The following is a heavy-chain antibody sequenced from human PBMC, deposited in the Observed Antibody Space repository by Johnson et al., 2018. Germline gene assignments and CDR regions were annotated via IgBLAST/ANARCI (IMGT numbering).Heavy chain of an antibody. CDR3: AKDTRGHSSSWYWSSLGEYFQH. D-gene: IGHD6-13*01. V-gene: IGHV3-30*18. CDR2: ISYDGSNK. CDR1: GFTFSSYG. Sequence: QVQLQESGGGVVQPGRSLRLSCAASGFTFSSYGMHWVRQAPGKGLEWVAVISYDGSNKYYADSVKGRFTISRDNSKNTLYLQMNSLRAEDTAVYYCAKDTRGHSSSWYWSSLGEYFQHWGQGTLVTVSS. J-gene: IGHJ1*01.